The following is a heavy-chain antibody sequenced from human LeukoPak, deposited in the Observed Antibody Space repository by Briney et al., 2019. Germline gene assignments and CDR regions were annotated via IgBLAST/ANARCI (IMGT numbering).Heavy chain of an antibody. CDR1: GFTFINYW. V-gene: IGHV3-7*01. CDR3: ARSFRPLLTSGYPTGTDH. D-gene: IGHD3-22*01. CDR2: IKQDGSEY. J-gene: IGHJ4*02. Sequence: SGGSLRLSCAGSGFTFINYWMSWVRQAPGRGLEWVANIKQDGSEYYYVDSVKGRFTISRDYAKNSLYLQMNSLRAEDTAIYYCARSFRPLLTSGYPTGTDHWGQGILVTVSS.